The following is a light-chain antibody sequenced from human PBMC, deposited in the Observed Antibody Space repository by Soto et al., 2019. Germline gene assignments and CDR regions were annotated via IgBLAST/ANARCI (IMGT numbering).Light chain of an antibody. J-gene: IGKJ1*01. Sequence: EIVLTQSPGTLSLSPGERATLSCRASQSVSSSYLAWYQQKPGQAPRLLIYGTSSRATAIPDRFSGSGSGTDFTLTISSLEPEDFAVYYCQQYGSSSWTFGQGIKVDIK. V-gene: IGKV3-20*01. CDR3: QQYGSSSWT. CDR2: GTS. CDR1: QSVSSSY.